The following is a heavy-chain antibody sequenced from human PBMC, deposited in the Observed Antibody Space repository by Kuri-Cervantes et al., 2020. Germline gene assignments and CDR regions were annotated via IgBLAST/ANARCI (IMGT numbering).Heavy chain of an antibody. CDR1: GFTFSSYA. D-gene: IGHD3-3*01. J-gene: IGHJ4*02. Sequence: GESLKISCAASGFTFSSYAMHWVRQAPGKGLERVAVISYDGSNKYYADSVKGRFTIARDNSKNTLYLQMNSLRAEDTAVYYCATGDGVLGFLGYWGQGTLVTVSS. CDR3: ATGDGVLGFLGY. CDR2: ISYDGSNK. V-gene: IGHV3-30*14.